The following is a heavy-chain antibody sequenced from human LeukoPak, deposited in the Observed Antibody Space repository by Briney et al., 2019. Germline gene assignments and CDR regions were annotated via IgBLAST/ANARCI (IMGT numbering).Heavy chain of an antibody. CDR3: VTDDSGDSRGTGESDAFDI. CDR2: IKSKISGGTT. J-gene: IGHJ3*02. CDR1: GITNAW. D-gene: IGHD4-17*01. V-gene: IGHV3-15*01. Sequence: PGGSLRLSCATSGITNAWMSWVRQAPGKGLEWVGRIKSKISGGTTYYAAPVKGRFTISRDESESNLYLQMDSLQTEDTAVYYCVTDDSGDSRGTGESDAFDIWGQGTMVTVSS.